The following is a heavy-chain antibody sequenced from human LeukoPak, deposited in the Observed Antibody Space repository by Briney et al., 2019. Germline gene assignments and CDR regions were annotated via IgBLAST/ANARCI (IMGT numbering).Heavy chain of an antibody. D-gene: IGHD2-8*01. CDR2: IYSGGST. CDR1: GFTVSSNY. V-gene: IGHV3-53*01. CDR3: VKGSTNVRPYYFDY. J-gene: IGHJ4*02. Sequence: GGSLRLSCAASGFTVSSNYMSWVRQAPGKGLEWVSVIYSGGSTYYADSVRGRFTISRDNSKNTLYLQMNSVRAEDTAVYYCVKGSTNVRPYYFDYWGQGTLVTVSS.